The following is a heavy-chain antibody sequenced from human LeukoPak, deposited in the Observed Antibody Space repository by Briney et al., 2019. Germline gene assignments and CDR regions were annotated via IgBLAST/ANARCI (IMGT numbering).Heavy chain of an antibody. CDR2: ICRAGTT. V-gene: IGHV3-66*01. CDR3: ARDCCTNIWLGF. D-gene: IGHD2-2*01. Sequence: PGESRRLSCAASGFTVSNNYMSWVRQTPGKGLEWVSVICRAGTTYYADSVKGRFTISRDNSKHTLYLQMNSLTADDTAVYYCARDCCTNIWLGFWGQGTLVTVSS. J-gene: IGHJ4*02. CDR1: GFTVSNNY.